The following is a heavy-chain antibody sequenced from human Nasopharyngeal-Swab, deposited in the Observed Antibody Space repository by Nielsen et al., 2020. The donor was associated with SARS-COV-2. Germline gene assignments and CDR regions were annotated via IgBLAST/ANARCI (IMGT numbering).Heavy chain of an antibody. CDR1: GDSITNSDNW. CDR2: IHHSRGA. CDR3: ARGGNWNFGY. Sequence: GSLRLSCTVSGDSITNSDNWWTWVRQPPGKGLEWIGEIHHSRGANYNPSLRGRVIMSVDKCKNQFSLNLSSVTAADTAVYYCARGGNWNFGYWDQGTLVTVSS. J-gene: IGHJ4*02. V-gene: IGHV4-4*02. D-gene: IGHD1-7*01.